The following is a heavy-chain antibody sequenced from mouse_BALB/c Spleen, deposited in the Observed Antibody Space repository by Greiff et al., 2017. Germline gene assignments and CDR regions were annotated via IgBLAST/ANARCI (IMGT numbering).Heavy chain of an antibody. V-gene: IGHV14-3*02. CDR2: IDPANGNT. CDR3: ARSYYGSSGLYYYAMDY. J-gene: IGHJ4*01. CDR1: GFNIKDTY. Sequence: EVQLQESGAELVKPGASVKLSCTASGFNIKDTYMHWVKQRPEQGLEWIGRIDPANGNTKYDPKFQGKATITADTSSNTAYLQLSSLTSEDTAVYYCARSYYGSSGLYYYAMDYWGQGTSVTVSS. D-gene: IGHD1-1*01.